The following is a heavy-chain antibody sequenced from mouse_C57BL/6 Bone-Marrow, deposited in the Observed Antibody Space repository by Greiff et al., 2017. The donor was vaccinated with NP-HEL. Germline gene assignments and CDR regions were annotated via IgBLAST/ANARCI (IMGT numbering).Heavy chain of an antibody. J-gene: IGHJ1*03. Sequence: QVQLQQSGAELVKPGASVKISCKASGYAFSSYWMNWVKQRPGKGLAWIGQIYPGDGDTNYNGKFKGKATLTADKSSSTAYMQLSSLTSADSAVYFCARRITVVAHWYFDVWGTGTTVTVSS. CDR1: GYAFSSYW. V-gene: IGHV1-80*01. CDR3: ARRITVVAHWYFDV. D-gene: IGHD1-1*01. CDR2: IYPGDGDT.